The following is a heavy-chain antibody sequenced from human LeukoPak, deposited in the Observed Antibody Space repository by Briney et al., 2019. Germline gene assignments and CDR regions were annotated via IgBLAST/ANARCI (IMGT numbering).Heavy chain of an antibody. Sequence: GGSLRLSCEASGFTFSSYAMSWVRQAPGKGLEWVSTISGSGGLTYYADSVKGRFTISRDNSKNTLFLQVNSLRAEDTAIYYCATYRQVLLPFESWGQGTLVTVSS. D-gene: IGHD2-8*02. CDR3: ATYRQVLLPFES. CDR2: ISGSGGLT. V-gene: IGHV3-23*01. CDR1: GFTFSSYA. J-gene: IGHJ4*02.